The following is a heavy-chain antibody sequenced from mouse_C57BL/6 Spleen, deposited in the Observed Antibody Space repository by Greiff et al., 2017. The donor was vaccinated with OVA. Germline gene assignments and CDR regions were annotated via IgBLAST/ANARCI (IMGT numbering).Heavy chain of an antibody. Sequence: VKLQESGAELVKPGASVKISCKASGYAFSSYWMNWVKQRPGKGLEWIGQIYPGDGDTNYNGKFKGKATLTADKSSSTAYMQLSSLTSEDSAVYFCAVDYYGSSSAWFAYWGQGTLVTVSA. CDR1: GYAFSSYW. D-gene: IGHD1-1*01. CDR3: AVDYYGSSSAWFAY. J-gene: IGHJ3*01. V-gene: IGHV1-80*01. CDR2: IYPGDGDT.